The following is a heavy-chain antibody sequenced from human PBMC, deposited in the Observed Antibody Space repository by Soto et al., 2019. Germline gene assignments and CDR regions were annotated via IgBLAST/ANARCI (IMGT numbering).Heavy chain of an antibody. D-gene: IGHD1-26*01. V-gene: IGHV3-11*01. CDR2: ISSSGSTI. CDR3: ARGTIVGAPYFDY. CDR1: GFTFSDYY. J-gene: IGHJ4*02. Sequence: GGSLRLSCAASGFTFSDYYMSWIRQAPGKGLEWVSYISSSGSTIYYADSVKGRFTISRDNAKNSLYLQMSSLRAEDTAVYYCARGTIVGAPYFDYWGQGTLVTVSS.